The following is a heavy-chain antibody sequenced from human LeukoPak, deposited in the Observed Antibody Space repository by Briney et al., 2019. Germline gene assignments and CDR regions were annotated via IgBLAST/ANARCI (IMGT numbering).Heavy chain of an antibody. D-gene: IGHD3-22*01. J-gene: IGHJ3*01. CDR1: GFTVSSNY. Sequence: GGSLRLSCAASGFTVSSNYMSWVRQAPGKGLEWVSVIYSGGSTYYADSVKGRFTISRDNSKNTLYLQMNSLRAEDTAVYYCARDLWDDSSGYYIYWGQGIMVTVSS. CDR3: ARDLWDDSSGYYIY. V-gene: IGHV3-66*02. CDR2: IYSGGST.